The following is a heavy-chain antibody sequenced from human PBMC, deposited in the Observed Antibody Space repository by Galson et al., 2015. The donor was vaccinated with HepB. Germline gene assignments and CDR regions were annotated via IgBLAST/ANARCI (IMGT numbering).Heavy chain of an antibody. V-gene: IGHV3-64D*06. J-gene: IGHJ4*02. Sequence: SLRLSCAASGFTFNNYAMHWVRQAPGKGLEYVPAISSNGGSTHYADSVKGRFTISRDNSKNTLYLQMSSLRAEDTAVYYCVRRSIRSSSLDYWGQGTLVTVFS. CDR2: ISSNGGST. CDR3: VRRSIRSSSLDY. CDR1: GFTFNNYA. D-gene: IGHD6-13*01.